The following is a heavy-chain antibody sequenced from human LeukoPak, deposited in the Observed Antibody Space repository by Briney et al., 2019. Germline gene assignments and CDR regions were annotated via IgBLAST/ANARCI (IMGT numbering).Heavy chain of an antibody. CDR1: GGTFSSYA. V-gene: IGHV1-69*13. D-gene: IGHD5-24*01. CDR3: ARVARWLQFNWFDP. J-gene: IGHJ5*02. Sequence: SVMVSCKASGGTFSSYAISWVRQAPGQGLEWMGGIIPVFGTANYAQKFQGRVTITADESTSTAYMELSSLRSEDTAVYYCARVARWLQFNWFDPWGQGTLVTVSS. CDR2: IIPVFGTA.